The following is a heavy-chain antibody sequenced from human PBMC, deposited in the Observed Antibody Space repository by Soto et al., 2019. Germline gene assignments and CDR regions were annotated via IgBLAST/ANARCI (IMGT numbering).Heavy chain of an antibody. D-gene: IGHD5-12*01. CDR2: INPIFGTA. Sequence: SVKVSCKASGGTFSSYAISWVRQAPGQGLEWMVGINPIFGTAKYAQKFQGRVTVTADDSPSTAYMELSSLRSEDTAVYYCARYHQVDQTGATLDYWGQGTLVTVSS. J-gene: IGHJ4*02. CDR3: ARYHQVDQTGATLDY. V-gene: IGHV1-69*13. CDR1: GGTFSSYA.